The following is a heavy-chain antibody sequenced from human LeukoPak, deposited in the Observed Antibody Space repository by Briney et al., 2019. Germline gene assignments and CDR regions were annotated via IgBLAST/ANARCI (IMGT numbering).Heavy chain of an antibody. CDR3: ARELYYYDSSGFDY. J-gene: IGHJ4*02. CDR1: GGSISSYY. Sequence: SETLSLTCTVSGGSISSYYWSWTRQPAGKGLEWIGRIYTSGSTNYNPSLKSRVTMSVDTSKNQFSLKLSSVTAADTAVYYCARELYYYDSSGFDYWGQGTLVTVSS. V-gene: IGHV4-4*07. D-gene: IGHD3-22*01. CDR2: IYTSGST.